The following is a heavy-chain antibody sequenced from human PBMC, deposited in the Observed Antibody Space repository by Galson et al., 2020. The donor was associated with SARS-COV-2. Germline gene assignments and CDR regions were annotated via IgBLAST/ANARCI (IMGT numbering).Heavy chain of an antibody. CDR3: ARGGSRPIMAFDYYYFYMDV. CDR1: GGSFSDYS. Sequence: SETLSLTCAVYGGSFSDYSWTWVRQPPGKGLEWIGEISHSGSTNYSPSLKSRVFMSVDTSKNQFSLKLRSVTAAGTAVYYCARGGSRPIMAFDYYYFYMDVWGKGTTVTVSS. D-gene: IGHD3-10*01. J-gene: IGHJ6*03. CDR2: ISHSGST. V-gene: IGHV4-34*01.